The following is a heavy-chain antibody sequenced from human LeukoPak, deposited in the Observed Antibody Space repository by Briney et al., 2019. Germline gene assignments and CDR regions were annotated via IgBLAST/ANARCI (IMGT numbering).Heavy chain of an antibody. CDR3: ARIDCSSTSCYIYYYYGMDV. J-gene: IGHJ6*02. CDR2: MNPNSSNT. CDR1: GYTFTSYD. V-gene: IGHV1-8*01. D-gene: IGHD2-2*01. Sequence: ASVKVSCKASGYTFTSYDINWVRQATGQGLEWMGWMNPNSSNTGYAQKFQGRVTMTRNTSISTAYMELSSLRSEDTAVYYCARIDCSSTSCYIYYYYGMDVWGQGTTVTVSS.